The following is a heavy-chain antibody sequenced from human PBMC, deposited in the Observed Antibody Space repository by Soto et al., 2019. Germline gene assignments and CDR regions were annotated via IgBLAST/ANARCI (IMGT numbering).Heavy chain of an antibody. V-gene: IGHV1-18*01. CDR1: CYTFTSYG. CDR2: ISAYNGNT. CDR3: AISDYGDYWYFDL. Sequence: GASVNVSCKAACYTFTSYGISWVRQAPGQGLEWMGWISAYNGNTNYAQRFQGRVTMTRDTSTSTVYMELSSLRSEDTAVYYCAISDYGDYWYFDLWGRGTLVTVSS. D-gene: IGHD4-17*01. J-gene: IGHJ2*01.